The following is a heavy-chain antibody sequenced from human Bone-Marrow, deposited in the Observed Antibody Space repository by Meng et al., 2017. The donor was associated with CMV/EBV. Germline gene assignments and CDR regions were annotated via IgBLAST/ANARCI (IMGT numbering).Heavy chain of an antibody. CDR1: GFSFSSYW. CDR3: ARDLSGERDY. V-gene: IGHV3-74*01. D-gene: IGHD1-26*01. J-gene: IGHJ4*02. Sequence: EVPLVESGGRLVQPGGSLRLSCAASGFSFSSYWMHWVRQVPGKGLVWVSRIDTGGSTINYADSVKGRFTISRDNTKNTLYLQMNSLRAEDTAIYYCARDLSGERDYWGQGTLVTVSS. CDR2: IDTGGSTI.